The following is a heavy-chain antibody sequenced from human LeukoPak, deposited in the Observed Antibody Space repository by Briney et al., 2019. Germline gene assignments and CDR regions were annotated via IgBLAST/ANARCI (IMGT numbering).Heavy chain of an antibody. D-gene: IGHD3-3*01. J-gene: IGHJ5*02. CDR2: INHSGST. V-gene: IGHV4-34*01. CDR1: GGSFSGYY. CDR3: ARGRYDFWSGYSHNWFDP. Sequence: PSETLSLTCAVYGGSFSGYYWSWIRQPPGKGLEWIGEINHSGSTNYNPSLKSRVTISVDTSKNQFSLKLSSVTAADTAVYYCARGRYDFWSGYSHNWFDPWGQGTLVTVSS.